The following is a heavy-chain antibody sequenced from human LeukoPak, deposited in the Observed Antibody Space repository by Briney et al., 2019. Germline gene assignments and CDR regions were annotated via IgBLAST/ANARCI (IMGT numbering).Heavy chain of an antibody. J-gene: IGHJ4*02. CDR3: AKDVRGYNRPFDY. D-gene: IGHD3-10*02. V-gene: IGHV3-23*01. CDR1: GFSFSTCA. CDR2: ISGSGSNT. Sequence: GGSLRLSCAASGFSFSTCAMNWVRQAPGKGLEWVSAISGSGSNTYYADSMKGRFTISRDNSENTLYLQMNSLRAEDTALYYCAKDVRGYNRPFDYWGQGTLVTVSS.